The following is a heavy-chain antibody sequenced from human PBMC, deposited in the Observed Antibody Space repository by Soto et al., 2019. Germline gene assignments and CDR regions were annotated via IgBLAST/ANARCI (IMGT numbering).Heavy chain of an antibody. V-gene: IGHV4-34*01. CDR2: IYHSGST. CDR1: GGSFSGYY. J-gene: IGHJ4*02. Sequence: SETLSLTCAVYGGSFSGYYWSWIRQPPGKGLEWIGYIYHSGSTNYNPSLKSRATISIDTPKNQFSLRLSSVTAADTAVYYCARGRYYFDYWGQGALVTVSS. CDR3: ARGRYYFDY.